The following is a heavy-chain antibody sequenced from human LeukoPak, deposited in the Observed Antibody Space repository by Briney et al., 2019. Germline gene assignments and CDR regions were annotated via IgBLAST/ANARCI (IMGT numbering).Heavy chain of an antibody. J-gene: IGHJ4*02. CDR2: IYYSGST. CDR1: GGSISSSSYY. CDR3: ARHLRYCSSTSCPEALDY. D-gene: IGHD2-2*01. Sequence: SETLSLTCTVSGGSISSSSYYSGWIRQPPGKGLEWTWRIYYSGSTYYNPSLKSRVTISVDTPKNQFSLKLSSVTAADTAVYYCARHLRYCSSTSCPEALDYWGQGTLVTVSS. V-gene: IGHV4-39*01.